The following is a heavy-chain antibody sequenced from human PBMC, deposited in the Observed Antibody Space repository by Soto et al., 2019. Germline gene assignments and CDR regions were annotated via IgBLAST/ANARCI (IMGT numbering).Heavy chain of an antibody. CDR1: GFTFSSYG. V-gene: IGHV3-33*01. D-gene: IGHD2-2*01. J-gene: IGHJ4*02. Sequence: GGSLRLSCAASGFTFSSYGMHWVRQAPGKGLEWVAVIWYDGSNKYYADSVKGRFTISRDNSKNTLYLQMNSLRAEDTAVYYCARDLGYCSSTSCYAPGYWGQGTLVTVSS. CDR2: IWYDGSNK. CDR3: ARDLGYCSSTSCYAPGY.